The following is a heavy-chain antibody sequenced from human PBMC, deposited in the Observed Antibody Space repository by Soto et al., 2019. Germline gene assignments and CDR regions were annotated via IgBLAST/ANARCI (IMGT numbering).Heavy chain of an antibody. J-gene: IGHJ5*02. D-gene: IGHD2-8*01. Sequence: QVQLVQSGAEVKKPGSSVKVSCQASVGTFSSYAIRWVRQAPGQGLEWMGGIIPIFGTANYAQKFQGRVTITADKSTSTAYMELSSLRSEDTAVYYCARDRMVYAIGGWFDPWGQGPLVTVSS. CDR3: ARDRMVYAIGGWFDP. CDR1: VGTFSSYA. V-gene: IGHV1-69*06. CDR2: IIPIFGTA.